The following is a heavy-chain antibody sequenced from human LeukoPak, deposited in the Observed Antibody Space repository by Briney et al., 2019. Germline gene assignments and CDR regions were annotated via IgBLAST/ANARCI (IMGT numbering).Heavy chain of an antibody. CDR1: GGSLSSYY. CDR3: ARGWAGDYVWGSYRPTYYFDY. J-gene: IGHJ4*02. V-gene: IGHV4-59*01. D-gene: IGHD3-16*02. CDR2: IYYSGST. Sequence: PSETLSLTCTVSGGSLSSYYWSWIRQPPGKGLEWIGYIYYSGSTNYNPSLKSRVTISVDTSKNQFSLELSSVTAADTAVYYCARGWAGDYVWGSYRPTYYFDYWGQGTLVTVSS.